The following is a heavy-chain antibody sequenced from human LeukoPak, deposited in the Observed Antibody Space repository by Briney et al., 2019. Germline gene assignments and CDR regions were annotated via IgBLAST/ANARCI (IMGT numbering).Heavy chain of an antibody. J-gene: IGHJ4*02. CDR1: GGSISSSSYY. Sequence: PSETLSLTCTVSGGSISSSSYYWGWIRQPPGKGLEWIGSIYYSGSTYYNPSLKSRVTISVDTSKNQFSLKLSSVTAADTAVYYCASEYTSIAARLYFDYWGQGTLVTVSS. D-gene: IGHD6-6*01. V-gene: IGHV4-39*01. CDR3: ASEYTSIAARLYFDY. CDR2: IYYSGST.